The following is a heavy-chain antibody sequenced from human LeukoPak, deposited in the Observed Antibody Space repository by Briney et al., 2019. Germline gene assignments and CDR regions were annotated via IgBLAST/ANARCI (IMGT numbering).Heavy chain of an antibody. CDR1: GYSFTSYW. CDR3: ARRYYYDGSGYAFDI. D-gene: IGHD3-22*01. J-gene: IGHJ3*02. CDR2: ISPGDSDT. V-gene: IGHV5-51*01. Sequence: GESLKISCKGSGYSFTSYWIGWVRQIPGKGLEWMGIISPGDSDTRYSPSFQGQVTISADKSISTAYLQWSSLKASATAMYYCARRYYYDGSGYAFDIWGQGTMVTVSS.